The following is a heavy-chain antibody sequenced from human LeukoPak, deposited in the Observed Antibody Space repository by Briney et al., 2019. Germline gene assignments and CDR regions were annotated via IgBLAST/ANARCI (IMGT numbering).Heavy chain of an antibody. CDR2: IYSSGST. D-gene: IGHD3-22*01. V-gene: IGHV4-34*01. CDR3: ARDVVYYYDSSGYIDY. J-gene: IGHJ4*02. Sequence: SETLSLTCGVYGGSFSAYYWGWIRQPPGKGLEWIGSIYSSGSTYYNPSLKSRVTISVDTSKNQFSLKLTSVIAADTAVYYCARDVVYYYDSSGYIDYWGQGTLVTVSS. CDR1: GGSFSAYY.